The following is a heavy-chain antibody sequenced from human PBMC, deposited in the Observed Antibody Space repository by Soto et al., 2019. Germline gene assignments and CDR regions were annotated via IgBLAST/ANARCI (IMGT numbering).Heavy chain of an antibody. CDR1: GFTFSSYA. V-gene: IGHV3-23*01. Sequence: GGSLRLSCAASGFTFSSYAMSWVRQAPGKGLEWVSAISGSGGSTYYADSVKGRFTISRDNSKNTLYLQMNSLRAEDTAVYYCAKGMGYSSGWYGYFDYWAQGSLVTVSS. CDR3: AKGMGYSSGWYGYFDY. D-gene: IGHD6-19*01. J-gene: IGHJ4*02. CDR2: ISGSGGST.